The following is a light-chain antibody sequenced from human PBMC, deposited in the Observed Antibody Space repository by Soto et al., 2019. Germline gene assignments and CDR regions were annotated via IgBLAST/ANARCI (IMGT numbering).Light chain of an antibody. Sequence: LGQPASVSGSPGQSITISCTGTSGDIGNYNYVSWYQHYPGKAPRLLIYEVYNRPSGVSNRFSGSKSGDTASLTISGLQAEDEGDYYCTSYRSSSSTYVFGTGTKVTVL. CDR2: EVY. CDR3: TSYRSSSSTYV. J-gene: IGLJ1*01. V-gene: IGLV2-14*01. CDR1: SGDIGNYNY.